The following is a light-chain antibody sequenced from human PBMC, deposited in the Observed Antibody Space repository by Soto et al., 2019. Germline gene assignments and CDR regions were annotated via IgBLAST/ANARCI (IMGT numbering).Light chain of an antibody. V-gene: IGKV1-5*01. CDR3: HQYNDYSQT. CDR2: DVS. CDR1: QTISPW. J-gene: IGKJ1*01. Sequence: DMNIAQYPSTXSASVGDRVTITCRASQTISPWFECYQQKPVKAPNLMIYDVSNLESGVPSRFSGSGSGKEFTLTLSSLQPDDFATYYCHQYNDYSQTFGQGTKVDIK.